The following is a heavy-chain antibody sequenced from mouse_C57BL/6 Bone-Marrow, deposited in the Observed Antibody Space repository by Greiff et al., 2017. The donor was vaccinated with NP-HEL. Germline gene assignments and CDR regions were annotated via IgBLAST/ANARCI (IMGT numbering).Heavy chain of an antibody. D-gene: IGHD2-4*01. V-gene: IGHV1-55*01. CDR2: IYPGSGST. CDR3: AREGYDYYCDY. Sequence: VQLQQPGAELVKPGASVKMSCKASGYTFTSYWITWVKQRPGQGLEWIGDIYPGSGSTNYNEKFKSKATLTVDKSSSTAYMQLSSLTSEDSAVYYCAREGYDYYCDYWGQGTTLTVSS. CDR1: GYTFTSYW. J-gene: IGHJ2*01.